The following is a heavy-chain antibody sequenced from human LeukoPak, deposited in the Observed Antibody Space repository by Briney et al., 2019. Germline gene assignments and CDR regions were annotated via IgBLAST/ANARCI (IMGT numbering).Heavy chain of an antibody. CDR2: IYHTGST. CDR3: ARDKDDYVWGTYRW. Sequence: SETLSLTCAVSGYSISSGYYWGWVRQAPGKGREWFGIIYHTGSTDYNPSLKSRLTISVDMSKNQFSLNLRSVTAADTAVYYCARDKDDYVWGTYRWWGQGMLVTVSS. CDR1: GYSISSGYY. V-gene: IGHV4-38-2*01. D-gene: IGHD3-16*02. J-gene: IGHJ4*02.